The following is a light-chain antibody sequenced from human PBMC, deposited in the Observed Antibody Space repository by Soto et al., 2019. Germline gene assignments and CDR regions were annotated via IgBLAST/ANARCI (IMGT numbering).Light chain of an antibody. CDR1: QSVSNNY. J-gene: IGKJ4*01. CDR2: GAS. CDR3: QQHINWPLT. Sequence: EIVLTQSPGTLSLSPGERATLSCRASQSVSNNYLAWYQQKPGQAPRLLIYGASNRATGIPDRFSGSGSGTDLTLTISRLEPEDFALYYCQQHINWPLTFGGGTKVDIK. V-gene: IGKV3D-20*02.